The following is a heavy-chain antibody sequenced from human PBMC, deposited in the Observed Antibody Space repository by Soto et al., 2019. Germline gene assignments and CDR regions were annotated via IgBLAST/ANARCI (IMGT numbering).Heavy chain of an antibody. Sequence: QPGGSLRLSCASSGFTFSSYAMHWVRQAPGKGLEWVAVISCDGSNKYYADSVKGRFTISRDNSKNTLYLQMNSLRAEDTAVYYCARDTHITIFGYNGYFDYWGQGTLVTVSS. D-gene: IGHD3-3*01. CDR3: ARDTHITIFGYNGYFDY. J-gene: IGHJ4*02. CDR1: GFTFSSYA. V-gene: IGHV3-30-3*01. CDR2: ISCDGSNK.